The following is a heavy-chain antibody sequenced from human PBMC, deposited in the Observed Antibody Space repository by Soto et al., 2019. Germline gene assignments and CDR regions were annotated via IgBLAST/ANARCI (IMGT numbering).Heavy chain of an antibody. CDR2: IGGSGTNT. CDR1: GFTFHMYA. Sequence: GXLSLSCPASGFTFHMYAMSWVRQAPGKGLEWVSGIGGSGTNTYYADFVKGRFTISRDNSKNTLYLQMDSLRAEDKAIYYCARTITGYFWAGAYWGQGTLVTVSS. V-gene: IGHV3-23*01. J-gene: IGHJ4*02. D-gene: IGHD1-1*01. CDR3: ARTITGYFWAGAY.